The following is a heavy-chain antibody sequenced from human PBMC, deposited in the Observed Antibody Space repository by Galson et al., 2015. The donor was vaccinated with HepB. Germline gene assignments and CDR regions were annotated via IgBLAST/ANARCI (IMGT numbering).Heavy chain of an antibody. Sequence: SLRLSCAASGFTFSHYSMNWVRQAPGKGLEWVSSISSSSNYIYYADSVKGRFTISRDDAKKSLYLHMNSLRAEDTAVYYCARVGAILDYYGMDVWGQGTTVTVAS. CDR3: ARVGAILDYYGMDV. J-gene: IGHJ6*02. CDR2: ISSSSNYI. D-gene: IGHD3-3*01. CDR1: GFTFSHYS. V-gene: IGHV3-21*01.